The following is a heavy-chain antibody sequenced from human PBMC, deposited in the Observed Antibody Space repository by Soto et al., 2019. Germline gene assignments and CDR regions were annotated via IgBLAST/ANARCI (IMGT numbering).Heavy chain of an antibody. CDR1: GFTFSNTW. CDR3: TTDDLVDH. D-gene: IGHD2-21*01. CDR2: IKSKTDGGTT. V-gene: IGHV3-15*07. J-gene: IGHJ4*02. Sequence: EVQLVESGGGLVKPGGSLRLSCAASGFTFSNTWMNWVRQAPGKGLEWVGRIKSKTDGGTTDYAAPVKGRITISRDDSTNTLFLQMKRLKTEDTAVYYCTTDDLVDHWGQGTLVSVSS.